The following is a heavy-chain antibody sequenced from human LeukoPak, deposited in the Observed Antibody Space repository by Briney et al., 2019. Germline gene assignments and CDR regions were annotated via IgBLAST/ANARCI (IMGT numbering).Heavy chain of an antibody. Sequence: GGSLGLSCAASGFSVSNNYMSWVRQAPGKGLEWVSVLFSGGNTYYADSVKGRFTISRDNSKNTLYLQMNSLRAEDTAVYYCAKEVAVVTRSYFDYWGQGTLVTVSS. D-gene: IGHD4-23*01. J-gene: IGHJ4*02. CDR3: AKEVAVVTRSYFDY. CDR2: LFSGGNT. CDR1: GFSVSNNY. V-gene: IGHV3-53*01.